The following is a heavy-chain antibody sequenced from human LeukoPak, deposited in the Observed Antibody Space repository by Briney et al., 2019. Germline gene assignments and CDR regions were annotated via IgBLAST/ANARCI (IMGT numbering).Heavy chain of an antibody. J-gene: IGHJ5*02. Sequence: PGGSLRLSCVVSGLSFSDYGMHWVRQAPGKGLEWVAVIWSDGSNKYYADSVKGRFTISRDNSKNTLYLQMNTLRAEDTAVYFCAKMAWFGGPSGLEPWGPGTLVNGSS. CDR1: GLSFSDYG. CDR3: AKMAWFGGPSGLEP. CDR2: IWSDGSNK. V-gene: IGHV3-33*06. D-gene: IGHD3-10*01.